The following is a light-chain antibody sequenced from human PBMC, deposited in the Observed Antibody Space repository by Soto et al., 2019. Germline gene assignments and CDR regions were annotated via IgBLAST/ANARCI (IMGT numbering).Light chain of an antibody. V-gene: IGKV3-20*01. J-gene: IGKJ1*01. CDR1: QSVYSNY. CDR2: GAS. CDR3: QQYDSSPRT. Sequence: EIVLTQSPGTLSLSPGEGASLSCKASQSVYSNYLAWYQHKPGRSPRLLIYGASNRATGIPDRFSGSGSGTDFTLTISRLEPEDFAVYYCQQYDSSPRTFGQGTKVDIK.